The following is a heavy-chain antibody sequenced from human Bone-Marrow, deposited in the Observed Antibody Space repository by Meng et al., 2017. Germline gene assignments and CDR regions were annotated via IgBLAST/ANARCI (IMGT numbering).Heavy chain of an antibody. CDR1: GFTFSSYA. CDR2: ISYDGSNK. Sequence: GESLKISCAASGFTFSSYAMHWVRQAPGKGLEWVAVISYDGSNKYYADSVKGRFTISRDNSKNTLYLQMNSLRAEDTAVYYCARELHWGIAVAGLFDYWGQGTTVTVSS. J-gene: IGHJ4*03. CDR3: ARELHWGIAVAGLFDY. D-gene: IGHD6-19*01. V-gene: IGHV3-30*01.